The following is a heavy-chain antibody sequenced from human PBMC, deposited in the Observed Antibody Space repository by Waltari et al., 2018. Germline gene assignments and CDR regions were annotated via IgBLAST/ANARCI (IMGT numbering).Heavy chain of an antibody. J-gene: IGHJ4*02. Sequence: QVQLQESGPGLVKPSETLSLTCPVSGVSIRSYPSSWIRQPPGKGLEWIGYISYSGSTNYNPSLKSRVTISLDMSKNQFSLELSSVTAADTAVYYCAAGPNPYYFDFWGQGPLVTVSS. V-gene: IGHV4-59*08. CDR3: AAGPNPYYFDF. D-gene: IGHD1-1*01. CDR1: GVSIRSYP. CDR2: ISYSGST.